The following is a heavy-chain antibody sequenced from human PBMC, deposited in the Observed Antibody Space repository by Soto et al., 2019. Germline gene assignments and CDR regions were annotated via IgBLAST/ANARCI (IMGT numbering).Heavy chain of an antibody. J-gene: IGHJ4*02. CDR1: GYTFTSYD. V-gene: IGHV1-8*01. D-gene: IGHD4-4*01. CDR3: ARERGANSPFDY. CDR2: MNPNSGNT. Sequence: QVQLVQSGAEVKKPGASVKVSCKASGYTFTSYDINWVRQATGQGLEWMGWMNPNSGNTGYAQKFQGRVTRTRNTAISTAYMELSSLRSEDPAVYDCARERGANSPFDYWGQGTLVTVSS.